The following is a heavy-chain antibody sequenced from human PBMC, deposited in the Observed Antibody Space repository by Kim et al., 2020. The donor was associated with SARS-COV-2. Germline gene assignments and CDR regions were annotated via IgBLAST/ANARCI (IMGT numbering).Heavy chain of an antibody. V-gene: IGHV5-10-1*01. CDR1: GYSFTSYW. D-gene: IGHD6-13*01. CDR3: ASHPYSSSIYYYYGMDV. Sequence: GESLKISCKGSGYSFTSYWISWVRQMPGKGLEWMGRIDPSDSYTNYSPSFQGHVTISADKSISTAYLQWSSLKASDTAMYYCASHPYSSSIYYYYGMDVWGQGTTVTVSS. J-gene: IGHJ6*02. CDR2: IDPSDSYT.